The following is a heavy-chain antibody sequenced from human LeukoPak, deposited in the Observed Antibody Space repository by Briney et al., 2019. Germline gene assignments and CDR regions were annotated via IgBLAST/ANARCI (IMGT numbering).Heavy chain of an antibody. V-gene: IGHV1-8*01. D-gene: IGHD6-6*01. Sequence: GASVKVSCKASGYTFTSYDINWVRQATGQGLEWMGWMNPNSGNTGYAQKFQGRVTMTRNTSTSTAYMELSSLRSEDTAVYYCARGSSVLAARPKYWGQGTLVTVSS. J-gene: IGHJ4*02. CDR1: GYTFTSYD. CDR2: MNPNSGNT. CDR3: ARGSSVLAARPKY.